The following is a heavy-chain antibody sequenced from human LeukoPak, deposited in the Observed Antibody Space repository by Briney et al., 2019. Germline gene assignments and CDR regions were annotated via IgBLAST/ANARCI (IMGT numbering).Heavy chain of an antibody. CDR1: GFTFSSYS. CDR3: AGSRDGSNFAFDL. Sequence: GGSLRLSCAASGFTFSSYSMNWVRQAPGKGLEWVSSISSSSSYIYYADSVKGRFTISRDNAKNSLYLQMNSLRVEDTARYYCAGSRDGSNFAFDLWGLGTLVTVSS. CDR2: ISSSSSYI. V-gene: IGHV3-21*04. D-gene: IGHD5-24*01. J-gene: IGHJ3*01.